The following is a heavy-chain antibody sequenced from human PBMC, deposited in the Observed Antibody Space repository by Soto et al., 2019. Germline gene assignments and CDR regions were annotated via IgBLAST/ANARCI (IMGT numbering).Heavy chain of an antibody. CDR3: AKDDTAEQSGYYSPAYGMDV. Sequence: RLSCAASGFTFSSYAMSWVRQAPGKGLEWVSAISGSGGSTYYADSVKGRFTISRDNSKNTLYLQMNSLRAEDTAVYYCAKDDTAEQSGYYSPAYGMDVWGQGTTVTVSS. V-gene: IGHV3-23*01. CDR1: GFTFSSYA. CDR2: ISGSGGST. J-gene: IGHJ6*02. D-gene: IGHD3-22*01.